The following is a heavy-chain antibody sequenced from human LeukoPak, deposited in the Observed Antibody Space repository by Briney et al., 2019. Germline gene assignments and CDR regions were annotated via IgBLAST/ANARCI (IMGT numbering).Heavy chain of an antibody. J-gene: IGHJ4*02. D-gene: IGHD3-10*01. V-gene: IGHV4-4*07. CDR2: IYTSGST. CDR1: GGSISSYY. CDR3: ARVGRYGSGSSTFDY. Sequence: SETLSLTCTVSGGSISSYYWSWIRQPAGKGLEWIGRIYTSGSTNYNPSLKSRVTMSVDTSKNQFSPKLSSVTAADTAVYYCARVGRYGSGSSTFDYWGQGTLVTVSS.